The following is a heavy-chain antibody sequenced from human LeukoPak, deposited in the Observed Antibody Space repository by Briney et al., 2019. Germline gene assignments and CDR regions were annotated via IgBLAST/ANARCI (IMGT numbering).Heavy chain of an antibody. CDR1: GYSFTSYW. CDR2: IYPGDSDT. CDR3: ASSTIFGVVIYDAIGI. J-gene: IGHJ3*02. D-gene: IGHD3-3*01. V-gene: IGHV5-51*01. Sequence: GESLKISCKGSGYSFTSYWIGWVRQMPGKGLEWMGIIYPGDSDTSYSPSFKGQVTISADKSISTAYLQWSSLKASDTAMYYCASSTIFGVVIYDAIGIWGQGTMVTVSS.